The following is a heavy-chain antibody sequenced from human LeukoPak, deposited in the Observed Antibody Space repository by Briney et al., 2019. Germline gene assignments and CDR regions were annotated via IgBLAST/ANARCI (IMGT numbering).Heavy chain of an antibody. D-gene: IGHD3-22*01. CDR2: TYSSGST. Sequence: SETLSLTCTVSAPSISSRCYYWGWIRQPPGKGLEWIGRTYSSGSTYYNPALKSRVTISVDTSKNQFSLKLSSVTAADTAVYYCARSYYYDSSGWNWFDPWGQGTLVTVSS. J-gene: IGHJ5*02. V-gene: IGHV4-39*07. CDR3: ARSYYYDSSGWNWFDP. CDR1: APSISSRCYY.